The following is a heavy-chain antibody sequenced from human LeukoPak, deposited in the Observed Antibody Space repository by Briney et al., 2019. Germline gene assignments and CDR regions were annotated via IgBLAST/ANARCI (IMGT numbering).Heavy chain of an antibody. Sequence: GASLQICCEGSGSIFTSYWIGWGRPPPGKGLEWMGVICPGDSRTRYNPSFEGQVTISADNSITTAYLQWSSLKASDTAIYYCACREFYSPWPGPWGQGTLVTVSS. CDR1: GSIFTSYW. J-gene: IGHJ5*02. D-gene: IGHD5-18*01. CDR3: ACREFYSPWPGP. V-gene: IGHV5-51*01. CDR2: ICPGDSRT.